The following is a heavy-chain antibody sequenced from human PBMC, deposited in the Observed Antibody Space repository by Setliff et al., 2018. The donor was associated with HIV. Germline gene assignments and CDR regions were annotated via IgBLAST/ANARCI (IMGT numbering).Heavy chain of an antibody. J-gene: IGHJ4*02. CDR2: ISTYNGNT. D-gene: IGHD3-10*01. Sequence: ASVKVSCKASGCTFTSYGITWVRQAPGQGLEWMGWISTYNGNTHYAQKLQGRVTMTTDTSTSTAYMELRSLTFDDTATYFCARESLRVGATDYWGQGTQVTVSS. CDR1: GCTFTSYG. CDR3: ARESLRVGATDY. V-gene: IGHV1-18*01.